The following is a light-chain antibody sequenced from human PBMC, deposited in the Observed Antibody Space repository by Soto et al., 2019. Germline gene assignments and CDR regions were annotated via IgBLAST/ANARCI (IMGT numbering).Light chain of an antibody. V-gene: IGLV2-8*01. CDR2: EVS. CDR3: SSYAGKGV. J-gene: IGLJ2*01. CDR1: SSDVGDYNY. Sequence: QSALTQPPSASGSPGQSVTTSCTGTSSDVGDYNYVSWYQQHPGKAPKLMIYEVSKRPSGVPDRFSGSKSGNTASLTVSGLQAEDEADYYCSSYAGKGVFGGGTKLTVL.